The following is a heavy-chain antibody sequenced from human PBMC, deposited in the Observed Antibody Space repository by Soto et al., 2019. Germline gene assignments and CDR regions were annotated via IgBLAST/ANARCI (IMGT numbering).Heavy chain of an antibody. CDR2: IIPIFGTA. D-gene: IGHD6-6*01. J-gene: IGHJ6*02. CDR1: GGTFSSYA. CDR3: ASPSIAARPYYYYYGMDV. V-gene: IGHV1-69*01. Sequence: QVQLVQSVAEVKKPGSSVKVSCKASGGTFSSYAISWVRQAPGQGLEWMGGIIPIFGTANYAQKFQGRVTITADESTSTAYMELSSLRSEDTAVYYCASPSIAARPYYYYYGMDVWGQGTTVTVS.